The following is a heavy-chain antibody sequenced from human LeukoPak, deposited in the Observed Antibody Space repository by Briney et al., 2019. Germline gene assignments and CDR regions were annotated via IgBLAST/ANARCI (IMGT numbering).Heavy chain of an antibody. CDR2: IIPIFSTA. CDR1: GGSFSNYG. CDR3: ARDFCSSTSCLNWFDP. J-gene: IGHJ5*02. V-gene: IGHV1-69*13. Sequence: ASVKVSCKASGGSFSNYGISWVRQAPGQGLEWMGGIIPIFSTANYAQKFQGRVTITADESTSTAYMELSSLRSEDTAVYYCARDFCSSTSCLNWFDPWGQGTLVTVSS. D-gene: IGHD2-2*01.